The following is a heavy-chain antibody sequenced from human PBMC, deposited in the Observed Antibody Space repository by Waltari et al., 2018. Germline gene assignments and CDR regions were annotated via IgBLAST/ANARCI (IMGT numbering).Heavy chain of an antibody. D-gene: IGHD4-4*01. CDR2: ISSSGRTI. J-gene: IGHJ4*02. V-gene: IGHV3-48*03. CDR1: GFTFSSYE. CDR3: AREGMTTVTSLDY. Sequence: EVQLVESGGGLVQPGGSLRLSCAASGFTFSSYEMNWVRQAPGKGLEWVSYISSSGRTIYYAESVKGRFTISRDNAKNSLYLQMNSLRAEDTAVYYCAREGMTTVTSLDYWGQGTLVTVSS.